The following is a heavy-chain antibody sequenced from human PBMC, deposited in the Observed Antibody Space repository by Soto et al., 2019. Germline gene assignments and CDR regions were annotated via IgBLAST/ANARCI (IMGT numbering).Heavy chain of an antibody. CDR3: AREGPRPYYYYGMDV. CDR1: GYTFTMSG. V-gene: IGHV1-18*01. Sequence: QVQLVQSGAEVKKPGASVKVSCKSSGYTFTMSGISWVRQAPGQGLEWMGWISGYNGNTNYEQKFQERVTMPTDTSTNTAYMELRSLRSDDTAVYYCAREGPRPYYYYGMDVWGQGTTVTVSS. CDR2: ISGYNGNT. J-gene: IGHJ6*02.